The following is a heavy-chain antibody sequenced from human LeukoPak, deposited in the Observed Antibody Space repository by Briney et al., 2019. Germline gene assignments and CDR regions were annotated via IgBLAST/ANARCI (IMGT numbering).Heavy chain of an antibody. V-gene: IGHV3-33*01. J-gene: IGHJ4*02. CDR2: IYYDGSDK. CDR3: ARQIAYYYDSSGYYTTDY. Sequence: GGSLRLSCAASGFTFSSYGMHWVRQAPGKGLEWVAIIYYDGSDKYYADSVKGRFTISRDNTKDTLYLQMNSLRAEDTAVYYCARQIAYYYDSSGYYTTDYWGQGTLVTVSS. CDR1: GFTFSSYG. D-gene: IGHD3-22*01.